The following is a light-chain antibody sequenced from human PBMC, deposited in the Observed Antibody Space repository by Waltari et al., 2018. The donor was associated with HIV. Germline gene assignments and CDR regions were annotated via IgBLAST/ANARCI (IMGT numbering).Light chain of an antibody. CDR2: DTS. J-gene: IGKJ4*01. Sequence: EIVLTQSPATLSLSPGERATLSCRPRTSVDNNLAWYQQKPGQAPRLHIYDTSTRATGVPARFSGSGSGTDFTLTISSLEPEDSAVYYCQQRSDWPPLTFGGGSNVEIK. V-gene: IGKV3-11*01. CDR1: TSVDNN. CDR3: QQRSDWPPLT.